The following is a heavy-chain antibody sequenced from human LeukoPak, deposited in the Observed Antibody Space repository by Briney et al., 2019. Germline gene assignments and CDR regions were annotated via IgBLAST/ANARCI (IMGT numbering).Heavy chain of an antibody. CDR2: ISGSGGST. V-gene: IGHV3-23*01. CDR1: GFTFSSYA. J-gene: IGHJ6*03. Sequence: GGSLRLSCAASGFTFSSYAMSWVRQAPGKGLELVSAISGSGGSTYYADSVKGRFTISRDNSKNTLYLQMHRLRAEDTAVYYCARRTTNYYYMDVWGKGTTVTVSS. CDR3: ARRTTNYYYMDV. D-gene: IGHD4-17*01.